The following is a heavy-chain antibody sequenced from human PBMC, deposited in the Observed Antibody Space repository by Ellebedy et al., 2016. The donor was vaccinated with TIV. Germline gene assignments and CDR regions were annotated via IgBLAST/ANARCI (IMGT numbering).Heavy chain of an antibody. CDR3: ARDYGDSLWGLDY. CDR2: IWYDGTNK. D-gene: IGHD4-17*01. CDR1: GFTFSSYG. V-gene: IGHV3-33*01. J-gene: IGHJ4*02. Sequence: GESLKISCAASGFTFSSYGMHWVRQAPGKGLEWVAVIWYDGTNKYYADSVKGRFTISRDNSKNTLYLQMNSLRAEDTAVYYCARDYGDSLWGLDYWGQGTLVTVSS.